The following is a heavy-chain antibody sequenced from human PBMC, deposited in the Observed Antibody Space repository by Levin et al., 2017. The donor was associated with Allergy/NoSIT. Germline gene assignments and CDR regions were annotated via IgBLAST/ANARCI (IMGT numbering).Heavy chain of an antibody. Sequence: GGSLRLSCAASGFTLSGSAVHWVRQASGKGLEWLGRIRSKANNYATAYAASVQGRFIISRDDSKNTADLQMNSLKTEDTAVYYCSNYGILTGFLSWGQGTLVTVSS. J-gene: IGHJ5*02. CDR1: GFTLSGSA. CDR2: IRSKANNYAT. CDR3: SNYGILTGFLS. V-gene: IGHV3-73*01. D-gene: IGHD3-9*01.